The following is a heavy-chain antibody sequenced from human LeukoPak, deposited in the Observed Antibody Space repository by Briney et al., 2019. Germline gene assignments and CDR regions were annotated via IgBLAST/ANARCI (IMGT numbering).Heavy chain of an antibody. J-gene: IGHJ6*03. CDR3: ARAPTGGYYYYYYMDV. D-gene: IGHD1-14*01. CDR1: GGSISSGSYY. CDR2: IYTSGST. Sequence: SETLSLTCTVSGGSISSGSYYWSWLRQPAGKGLEWIGRIYTSGSTNYNPSLKSRVTISVDTSKNQFSLKLSSVTAADTAVYYCARAPTGGYYYYYYMDVWGKGTTVTVSS. V-gene: IGHV4-61*02.